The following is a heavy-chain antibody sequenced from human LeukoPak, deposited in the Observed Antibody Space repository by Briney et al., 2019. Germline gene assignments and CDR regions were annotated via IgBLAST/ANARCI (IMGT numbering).Heavy chain of an antibody. D-gene: IGHD2-2*01. J-gene: IGHJ4*02. V-gene: IGHV5-51*01. CDR3: ARSFDCSGTSCYAGIDY. CDR1: GYSFTSYW. CDR2: IYPGDSDT. Sequence: GESLKISCKGSGYSFTSYWIGWVRQMPGKGLEWMGIIYPGDSDTRYSPSFQGQVTISADKSISTAYLQWSSLKASDSAMYYCARSFDCSGTSCYAGIDYWGQGTLVTVSS.